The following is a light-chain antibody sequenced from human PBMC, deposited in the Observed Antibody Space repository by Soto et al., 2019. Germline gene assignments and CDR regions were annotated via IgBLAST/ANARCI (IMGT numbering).Light chain of an antibody. CDR2: GAS. CDR3: QQYGSSPRT. Sequence: LTQSPSSLSASVGDRVTITCQASHDINTYLHWYQQKPGQAPTLLIYGASIRAAGIPDRFSGSGSGTDFTLAIRRLEPEDFAVYYCQQYGSSPRTFGQGTKVDIK. CDR1: HDINTY. J-gene: IGKJ1*01. V-gene: IGKV3-20*01.